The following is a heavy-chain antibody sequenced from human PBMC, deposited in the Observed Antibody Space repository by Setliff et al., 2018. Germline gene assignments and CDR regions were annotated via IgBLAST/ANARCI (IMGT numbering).Heavy chain of an antibody. J-gene: IGHJ6*03. CDR3: ARGPQKFYSDTSGYYYDALYYYYMDV. D-gene: IGHD3-22*01. CDR1: GGTFSSYG. V-gene: IGHV1-69*05. Sequence: SVKVSCKASGGTFSSYGISWVRQAPGQGLEWMGGTIPIFGTTDYAQKFQGRVTIARDTSASTAYMELSSLRSEDTAVYYCARGPQKFYSDTSGYYYDALYYYYMDVWGKGTTVTVSS. CDR2: TIPIFGTT.